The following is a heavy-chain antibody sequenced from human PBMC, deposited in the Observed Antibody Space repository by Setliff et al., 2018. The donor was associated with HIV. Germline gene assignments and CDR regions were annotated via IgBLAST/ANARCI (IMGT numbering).Heavy chain of an antibody. CDR3: ARTWWLRSNWFDP. V-gene: IGHV4-39*01. D-gene: IGHD5-12*01. CDR2: MHYSGST. CDR1: GGSISSSNYY. J-gene: IGHJ5*02. Sequence: LSLTCTVSGGSISSSNYYWGWIRQPPGKGLEYIGSMHYSGSTYYNPSLKSRATISVDTSKNQFSLKLSSVTAADTAVYYCARTWWLRSNWFDPWGQGTLVTVSS.